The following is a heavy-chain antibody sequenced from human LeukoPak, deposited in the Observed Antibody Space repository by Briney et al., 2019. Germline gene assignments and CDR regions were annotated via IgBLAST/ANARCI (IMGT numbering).Heavy chain of an antibody. Sequence: GASVKVSCKASGYTFTGSCMHWVRQAPGQGLEWMGWINPDSGGTTFAPKFQGRVTLTRDTSITTAYMELSRLRSDDTAVYYCARDHEMSTILYGMGVWGQGTTVTVSS. V-gene: IGHV1-2*02. J-gene: IGHJ6*02. D-gene: IGHD5-24*01. CDR2: INPDSGGT. CDR1: GYTFTGSC. CDR3: ARDHEMSTILYGMGV.